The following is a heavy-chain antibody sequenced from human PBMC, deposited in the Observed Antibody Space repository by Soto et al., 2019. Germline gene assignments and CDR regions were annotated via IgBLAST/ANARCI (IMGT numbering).Heavy chain of an antibody. Sequence: GGSLTLSCEASGFKFDDYIMHWVRQAPGKGLEWISRISWDGDFLDYADSIKGRFTVSRDNSNNSLYLHMHRLKTEDTAFYYCAKEGNGGSSLDSWGQGTLVTVSS. V-gene: IGHV3-43*01. J-gene: IGHJ5*01. CDR3: AKEGNGGSSLDS. D-gene: IGHD2-15*01. CDR2: ISWDGDFL. CDR1: GFKFDDYI.